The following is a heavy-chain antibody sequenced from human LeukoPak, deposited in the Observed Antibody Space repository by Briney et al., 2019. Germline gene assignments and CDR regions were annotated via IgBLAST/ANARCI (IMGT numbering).Heavy chain of an antibody. CDR3: ASGRQMGY. D-gene: IGHD5-24*01. CDR2: IKQDGSEK. Sequence: PGGSLRLSCAASGFTFSSYWMSWVRQAPGKGLEWVANIKQDGSEKYYVDSVKGRFTISRDNAENSLFLQMDGLRAEDTAVYYCASGRQMGYWGQGALVTVSS. J-gene: IGHJ4*02. CDR1: GFTFSSYW. V-gene: IGHV3-7*03.